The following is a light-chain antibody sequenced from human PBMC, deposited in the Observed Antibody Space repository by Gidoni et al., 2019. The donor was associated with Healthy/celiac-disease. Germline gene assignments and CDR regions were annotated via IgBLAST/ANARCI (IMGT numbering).Light chain of an antibody. CDR2: GAS. V-gene: IGKV3-20*01. CDR3: QQYGSSPPVT. CDR1: QIVSSSY. J-gene: IGKJ4*01. Sequence: EIVLTQSPGTLSLSPGERATLSCRASQIVSSSYLAWYQQKPGQAPRLLIYGASSRATGIPDRFSCSGSGTDFTLTISRLEPEDFAVYYCQQYGSSPPVTFGGGNKVEIK.